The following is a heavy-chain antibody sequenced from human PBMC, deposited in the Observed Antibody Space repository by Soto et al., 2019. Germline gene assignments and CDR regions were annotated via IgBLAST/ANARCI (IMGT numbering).Heavy chain of an antibody. CDR3: AKGEWEPTAYGMDV. J-gene: IGHJ6*02. D-gene: IGHD1-26*01. CDR2: ISYDGSNK. CDR1: GVTFSSYG. V-gene: IGHV3-30*18. Sequence: LRLSCCASGVTFSSYGMHWVRQSPGKGLEWVAVISYDGSNKYYADSVKGRFTISRDNSKNTLYLQMNSLRAEDTAVYYCAKGEWEPTAYGMDVWGQGTTVTVSS.